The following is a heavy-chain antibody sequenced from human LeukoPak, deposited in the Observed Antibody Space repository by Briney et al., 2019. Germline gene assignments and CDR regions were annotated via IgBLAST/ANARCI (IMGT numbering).Heavy chain of an antibody. CDR3: ARYSSSRSVDY. J-gene: IGHJ4*02. CDR2: INPSGGST. V-gene: IGHV1-46*01. Sequence: VASVTVSFKASGYTFTSYYMHWVRQAPGQGLEWMGIINPSGGSTSYAQKFQGRVTMTRDTSTSTVYMELSSLRSEDTAVYYCARYSSSRSVDYWGQGTLVTVSS. CDR1: GYTFTSYY. D-gene: IGHD6-13*01.